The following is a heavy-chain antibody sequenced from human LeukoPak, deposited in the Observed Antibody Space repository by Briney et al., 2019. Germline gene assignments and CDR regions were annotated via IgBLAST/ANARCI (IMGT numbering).Heavy chain of an antibody. CDR2: IHSDGSTI. V-gene: IGHV3-74*01. D-gene: IGHD3-10*01. Sequence: GGSLRLSCAASGFTFSSYWRHWVRQVPGKGLVWVSLIHSDGSTIIYADSVKGRFTISRDNAKKTLYLQMDCLRVEDMAVYYCARGGGSAASGSQVRVDYMDVWGKGTTVTVSS. CDR3: ARGGGSAASGSQVRVDYMDV. J-gene: IGHJ6*03. CDR1: GFTFSSYW.